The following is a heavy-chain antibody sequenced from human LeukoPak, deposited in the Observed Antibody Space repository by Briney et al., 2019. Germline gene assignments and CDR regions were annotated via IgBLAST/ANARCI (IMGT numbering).Heavy chain of an antibody. CDR3: ARDSGTTGEVKFDP. CDR1: GGSFSGYY. J-gene: IGHJ5*02. V-gene: IGHV4-34*01. Sequence: SETLSLTRAVYGGSFSGYYWSWIRQPPGKELEWIGEINHSGSTNYNPSLKSRVTISVDTSKNQFSLKLSSVTAADTAVYYCARDSGTTGEVKFDPWGQGTLVTVSS. D-gene: IGHD3-10*01. CDR2: INHSGST.